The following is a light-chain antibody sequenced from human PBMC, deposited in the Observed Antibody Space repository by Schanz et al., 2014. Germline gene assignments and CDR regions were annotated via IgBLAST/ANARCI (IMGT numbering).Light chain of an antibody. Sequence: QSALTEPASVSGSPGQSITISCTGTSSDVGTYKCISRNQQYPGKAPKLKIYDVSNRPSGVSNRFSGSKSGNTASLAISGLRSEDEADYYCATWDDSLGGRGVFGGGTKLTVL. CDR1: SSDVGTYKC. V-gene: IGLV2-14*01. J-gene: IGLJ3*02. CDR3: ATWDDSLGGRGV. CDR2: DVS.